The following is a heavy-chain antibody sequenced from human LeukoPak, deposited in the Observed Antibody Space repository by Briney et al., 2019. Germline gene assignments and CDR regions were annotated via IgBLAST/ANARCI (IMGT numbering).Heavy chain of an antibody. D-gene: IGHD5-12*01. Sequence: PGGSLRLSCAASGFTFSSYSMNWVRQAPGKGLEWVSSISSSSSYIYYADSVKGRFTISRDNAKNSLYLQMNSLRAEDTAVYYCARGRNIVATIEYYFDYWGQGTLVTVSS. CDR1: GFTFSSYS. CDR3: ARGRNIVATIEYYFDY. V-gene: IGHV3-21*01. J-gene: IGHJ4*02. CDR2: ISSSSSYI.